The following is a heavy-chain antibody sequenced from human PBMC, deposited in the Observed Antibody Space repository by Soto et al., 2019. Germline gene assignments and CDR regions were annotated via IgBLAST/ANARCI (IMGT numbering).Heavy chain of an antibody. D-gene: IGHD3-9*01. J-gene: IGHJ4*02. Sequence: SETLSLTCTVSGGSISSGDYYWSWIRQPPGKGLEWIGYIYYSGSTYYNPSLKSRVTISVDTSKNQFSLKLSSVTAADTAVYYCARERRYFDWLSDSNDYWGQGTLVTVSS. V-gene: IGHV4-30-4*01. CDR3: ARERRYFDWLSDSNDY. CDR1: GGSISSGDYY. CDR2: IYYSGST.